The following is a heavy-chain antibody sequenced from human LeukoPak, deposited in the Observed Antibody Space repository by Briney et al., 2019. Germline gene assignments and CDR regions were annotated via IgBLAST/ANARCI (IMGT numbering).Heavy chain of an antibody. D-gene: IGHD5-24*01. J-gene: IGHJ4*02. CDR3: ARGGDGYNFWENLDY. CDR1: GFTFSSYA. CDR2: ISYGGSNK. Sequence: QPGRSLRLSCAASGFTFSSYAMHWVRQAPGKGLEWVAVISYGGSNKYYADSVKGRFTISRDNSKNTLYLQMNSLRAEDTAVYYCARGGDGYNFWENLDYWGQGTLVTVSS. V-gene: IGHV3-30*04.